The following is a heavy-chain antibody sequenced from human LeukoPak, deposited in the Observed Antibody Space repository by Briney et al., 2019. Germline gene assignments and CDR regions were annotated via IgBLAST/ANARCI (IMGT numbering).Heavy chain of an antibody. V-gene: IGHV4-59*11. J-gene: IGHJ3*02. CDR3: ARFSSRRAFDI. CDR1: GGSISSHY. Sequence: SETLSLTCTVSGGSISSHYWSWIRQPPGKGLEWIGYIYYSGSTNYNPSLKGRVTISVDTSKNQFSLKLSSVTAADTAVYYCARFSSRRAFDIWGQGTMVTVSS. D-gene: IGHD2/OR15-2a*01. CDR2: IYYSGST.